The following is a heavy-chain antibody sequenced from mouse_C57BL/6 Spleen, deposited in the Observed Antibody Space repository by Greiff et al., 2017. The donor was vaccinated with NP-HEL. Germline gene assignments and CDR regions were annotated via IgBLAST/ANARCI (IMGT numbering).Heavy chain of an antibody. D-gene: IGHD2-1*01. J-gene: IGHJ2*01. CDR1: GYAFSSSW. Sequence: VQLQQSGPELVKPGASVKISCKASGYAFSSSWMNWVKQRPGKGLEWIGRIYPGDGDTNYNGKFKGKATLTADKSSSTAYMQLSSLTSEDSAVYFCARMEAYGTFDYWGQGTTLTVSS. V-gene: IGHV1-82*01. CDR2: IYPGDGDT. CDR3: ARMEAYGTFDY.